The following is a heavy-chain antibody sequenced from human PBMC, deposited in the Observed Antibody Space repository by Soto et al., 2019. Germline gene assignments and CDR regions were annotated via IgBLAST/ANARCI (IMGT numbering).Heavy chain of an antibody. CDR1: GDSISNLDYF. V-gene: IGHV4-30-4*01. CDR2: IYKSATT. D-gene: IGHD7-27*01. Sequence: SETLYLTCSVSGDSISNLDYFWAWIRQPPGQALEYIGYIYKSATTYYNPSFESRVAISVDTSKSQFSLNVTSVTAADTAVYFCARGRYCLTGRCFPNWFDSWGQGALVTVSS. J-gene: IGHJ5*01. CDR3: ARGRYCLTGRCFPNWFDS.